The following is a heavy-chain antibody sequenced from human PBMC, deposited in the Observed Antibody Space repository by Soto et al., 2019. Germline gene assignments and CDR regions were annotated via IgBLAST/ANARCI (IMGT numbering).Heavy chain of an antibody. D-gene: IGHD3-22*01. Sequence: ASVKVSCKVSGYTLTELSMHWVRQAPGKGLEWMGGFDPEDGETIYAQKFQGRVTMTEDTSTDTAYMELSSLRSEDTAVYYCATGRKXQKYYYDSSGYSRSPDYWGQGTLVTVSS. V-gene: IGHV1-24*01. CDR1: GYTLTELS. CDR2: FDPEDGET. CDR3: ATGRKXQKYYYDSSGYSRSPDY. J-gene: IGHJ4*02.